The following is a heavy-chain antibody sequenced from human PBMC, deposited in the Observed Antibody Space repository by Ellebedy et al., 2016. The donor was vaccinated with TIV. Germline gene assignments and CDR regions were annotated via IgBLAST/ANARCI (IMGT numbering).Heavy chain of an antibody. D-gene: IGHD6-13*01. CDR2: ITWNGGST. Sequence: GESLKIPCAASGFIFDHYTMHWVRQAPGKGLEWVSLITWNGGSTDYADSVKGRFTTSRDNSKNSLYLQMRSLRIDDTAVYYCAKDMGSSSWLDSWGQGTLVTVSS. J-gene: IGHJ4*02. CDR1: GFIFDHYT. V-gene: IGHV3-43*01. CDR3: AKDMGSSSWLDS.